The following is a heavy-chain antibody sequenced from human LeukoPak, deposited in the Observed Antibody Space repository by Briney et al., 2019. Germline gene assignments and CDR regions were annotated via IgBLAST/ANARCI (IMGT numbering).Heavy chain of an antibody. CDR1: GGSFSGYY. D-gene: IGHD6-13*01. CDR2: INHSGST. V-gene: IGHV4-34*01. Sequence: SGTLSLTCAVYGGSFSGYYWSWIRQPPGKGLEWIGEINHSGSTNYNPSLKSRVTISVDTSKNQFSLKLSSVTAADTAVYYCARESPGAYSSSWPIYYYYYYMDVWGQGTLVTVSS. J-gene: IGHJ6*03. CDR3: ARESPGAYSSSWPIYYYYYYMDV.